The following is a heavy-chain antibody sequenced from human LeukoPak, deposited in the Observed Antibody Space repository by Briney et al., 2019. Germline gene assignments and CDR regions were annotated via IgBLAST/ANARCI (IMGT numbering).Heavy chain of an antibody. CDR3: ATGAVAGEHWFDP. Sequence: SETLSLTCAVYGGSFSGYYWSWIRQPPGKGLEWIGEINHSGSTNCNPSLKSRVTISVDTSKNQFSLKLSSVTAADTAVYYCATGAVAGEHWFDPSGQGTLVTVSS. V-gene: IGHV4-34*01. J-gene: IGHJ5*02. CDR1: GGSFSGYY. CDR2: INHSGST. D-gene: IGHD6-19*01.